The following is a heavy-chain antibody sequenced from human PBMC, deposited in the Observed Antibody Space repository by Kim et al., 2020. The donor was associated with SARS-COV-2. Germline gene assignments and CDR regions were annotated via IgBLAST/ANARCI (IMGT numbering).Heavy chain of an antibody. V-gene: IGHV3-43*01. CDR3: AKDIRRAVRGVIIRASYYYYGMDV. J-gene: IGHJ6*02. D-gene: IGHD3-10*01. CDR2: ISWDGGST. Sequence: GGSLRLSCAASGFTFDDYTMHWVRQAPGKGLEWVSLISWDGGSTYYADSVKGRFTISRDNSKNSLYLQMNSLRTEDTALYYCAKDIRRAVRGVIIRASYYYYGMDVWGQGTTVTVSS. CDR1: GFTFDDYT.